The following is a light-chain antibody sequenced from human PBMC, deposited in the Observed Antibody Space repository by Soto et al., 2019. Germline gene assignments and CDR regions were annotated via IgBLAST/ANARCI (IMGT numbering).Light chain of an antibody. CDR2: DVS. V-gene: IGKV3-15*01. J-gene: IGKJ5*01. Sequence: EILMTQSPATRSVSPGERATLSCRAGQGVTTNFAWYQQKSGHSPRLLIYDVSIRATGVPARFSATGSETDFTLTISGLQSEDSAVYFCQQYNNWPFSFGQGTRVEIK. CDR3: QQYNNWPFS. CDR1: QGVTTN.